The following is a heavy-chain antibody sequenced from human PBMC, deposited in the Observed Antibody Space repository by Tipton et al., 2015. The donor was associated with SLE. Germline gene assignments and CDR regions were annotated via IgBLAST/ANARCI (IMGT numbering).Heavy chain of an antibody. CDR3: ARDPGGYCSGGTCSHFDY. CDR1: GGSISSYY. V-gene: IGHV4-59*12. D-gene: IGHD2-15*01. Sequence: TLSLTCTVSGGSISSYYWSWIRQPPGKGLEWIGYIYYSGSTNYNPSLKSRVTMSVDTSKNQFSLKLISVTAADTAVYYCARDPGGYCSGGTCSHFDYWGQGTLVTVSS. CDR2: IYYSGST. J-gene: IGHJ4*02.